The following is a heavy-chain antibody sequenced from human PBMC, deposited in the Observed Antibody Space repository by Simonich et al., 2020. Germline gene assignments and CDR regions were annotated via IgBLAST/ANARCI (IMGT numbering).Heavy chain of an antibody. J-gene: IGHJ3*02. CDR2: INPNRGGT. CDR3: ARNGLVGILKAFDI. Sequence: QVQLVQSGAEVKKPGASVKVSCKASGYTFPGYYMHWVRQAPGQGLEWRGWINPNRGGTNYAQKFQGRVTMTRDTSISTAYMELSRLRSDDTAVYYCARNGLVGILKAFDIWGQGTMVTVSS. D-gene: IGHD2-21*01. CDR1: GYTFPGYY. V-gene: IGHV1-2*02.